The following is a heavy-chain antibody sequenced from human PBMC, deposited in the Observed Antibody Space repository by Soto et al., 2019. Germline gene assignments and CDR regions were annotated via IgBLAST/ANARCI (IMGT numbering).Heavy chain of an antibody. J-gene: IGHJ4*02. CDR2: IIPIFGTA. CDR1: GDTFSSYA. CDR3: ARDGLVAPSTYYFDY. V-gene: IGHV1-69*01. D-gene: IGHD5-12*01. Sequence: QVQLVQSGAEVKKPGSSVKVSCKASGDTFSSYAISWVRQAPGQGLEWMGGIIPIFGTANYAQKFQGRVTITADESTNTAYREVSRLRSEQRAVYYSARDGLVAPSTYYFDYWGQGTLVTVSS.